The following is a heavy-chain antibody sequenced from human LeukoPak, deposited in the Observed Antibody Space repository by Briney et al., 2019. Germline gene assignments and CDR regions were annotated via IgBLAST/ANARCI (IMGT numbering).Heavy chain of an antibody. Sequence: QPGGSLRLSCAASDFSFTNYAMSWVRQAPGKGLEWVANINQDGSEKYFVDSVKGRFTISRDNAKNSLYLQMNSLRVEDTAVYYCARVAKYYYGSETYYFFEHWGQGTPVTASS. D-gene: IGHD3-10*01. V-gene: IGHV3-7*01. CDR2: INQDGSEK. J-gene: IGHJ4*02. CDR3: ARVAKYYYGSETYYFFEH. CDR1: DFSFTNYA.